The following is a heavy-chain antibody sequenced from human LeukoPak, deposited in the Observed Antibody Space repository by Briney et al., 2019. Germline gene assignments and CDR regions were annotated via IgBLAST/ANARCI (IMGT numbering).Heavy chain of an antibody. J-gene: IGHJ6*02. CDR2: ISSSSSYT. CDR3: ARGDCSSTSCYGYYYYYGMDV. Sequence: PGGSLRLSCTASGFTFSDYYMSWIRQAPGKGLEWVSYISSSSSYTNYADSVKGRFTISRDNAKNSLYLQMNSLRAEDTAVYYCARGDCSSTSCYGYYYYYGMDVWGQGTTVTVSS. D-gene: IGHD2-2*01. V-gene: IGHV3-11*06. CDR1: GFTFSDYY.